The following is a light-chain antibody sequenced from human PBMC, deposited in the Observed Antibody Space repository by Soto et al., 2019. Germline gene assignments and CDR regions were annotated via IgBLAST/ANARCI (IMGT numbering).Light chain of an antibody. V-gene: IGLV1-40*01. Sequence: QSVLTQPPSVSGAPGQRVTISCTGSRSDSGAGYDIHWYQQIPGTAPKLLISGNNNRPSGVPDRFSGSKSGTSASLVITGLQAEDEAYYYCQSCSLSAAIFGGGTKLTVL. CDR2: GNN. CDR1: RSDSGAGYD. J-gene: IGLJ2*01. CDR3: QSCSLSAAI.